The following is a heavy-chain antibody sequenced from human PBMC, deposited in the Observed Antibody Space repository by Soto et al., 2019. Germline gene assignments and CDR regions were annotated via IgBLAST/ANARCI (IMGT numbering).Heavy chain of an antibody. D-gene: IGHD1-1*01. Sequence: SETLSLTCAVYGGSFSGYYWSWIRQPPGKGLEWIGYIYYSGSTNYNPSLKSRVTISVDTSKNQFSLKLNSVTAADTAVYYCARGRTTGTPGWFDPWGQGTLVTVSS. V-gene: IGHV4-59*01. CDR3: ARGRTTGTPGWFDP. CDR2: IYYSGST. CDR1: GGSFSGYY. J-gene: IGHJ5*02.